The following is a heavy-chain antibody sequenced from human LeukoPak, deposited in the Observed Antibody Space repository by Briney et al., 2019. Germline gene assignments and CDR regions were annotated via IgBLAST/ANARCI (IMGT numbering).Heavy chain of an antibody. CDR2: IYFSGST. V-gene: IGHV4-59*12. CDR1: GGSISSYY. Sequence: SGTPSLTCTVSGGSISSYYWSWIRQPPGKGLEWIGDIYFSGSTNYNPSLKSRVTISVDTSKNQFSLKLSSVTAADTAVYYCARPYYYDSSGYYYVYAFDIWGQGTMVTVSS. CDR3: ARPYYYDSSGYYYVYAFDI. D-gene: IGHD3-22*01. J-gene: IGHJ3*02.